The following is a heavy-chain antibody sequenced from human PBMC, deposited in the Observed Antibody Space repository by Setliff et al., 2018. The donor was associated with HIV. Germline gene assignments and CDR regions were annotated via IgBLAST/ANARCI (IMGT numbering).Heavy chain of an antibody. V-gene: IGHV3-48*01. CDR1: GFTFSSYG. CDR2: ISASNSAI. CDR3: AREDSSSGWRSDAFDL. D-gene: IGHD6-19*01. J-gene: IGHJ3*01. Sequence: PGGSLRLSCAASGFTFSSYGINWVRQAPGRGLEWLSYISASNSAIYYADSVKGRFTISRDNAKNSLYLQMNSLRAEDTAVYYCAREDSSSGWRSDAFDLWGQGTMVTVSS.